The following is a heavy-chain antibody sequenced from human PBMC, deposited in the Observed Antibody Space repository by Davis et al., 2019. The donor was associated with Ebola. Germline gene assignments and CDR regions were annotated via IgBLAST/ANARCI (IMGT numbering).Heavy chain of an antibody. CDR1: GGSTSSYY. CDR3: ARLPVAVVALDY. CDR2: INHSGST. Sequence: PSETLSLTCTVSGGSTSSYYWSWIRQPPGKGLEWIGEINHSGSTNYNPSLKSRVTISVNTSKNQFSQKRSSGTAADTSGYYFARLPVAVVALDYWGQGTLVTVSS. V-gene: IGHV4-34*01. D-gene: IGHD2-15*01. J-gene: IGHJ4*02.